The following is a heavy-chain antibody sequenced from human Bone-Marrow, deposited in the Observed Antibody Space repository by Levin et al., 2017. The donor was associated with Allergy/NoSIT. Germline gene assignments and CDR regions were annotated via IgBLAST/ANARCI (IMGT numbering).Heavy chain of an antibody. J-gene: IGHJ4*02. Sequence: AGGSLRLSCVASGFTLSDYYMSWIRQAPGKGLEWLSYISSSGNSMNYADSVKGRFTISRDNARNSLYLQMNSLRAEDTAVYYCARDRGAVAGDYFDYWGQGTLVTVSS. CDR3: ARDRGAVAGDYFDY. CDR2: ISSSGNSM. D-gene: IGHD6-19*01. CDR1: GFTLSDYY. V-gene: IGHV3-11*01.